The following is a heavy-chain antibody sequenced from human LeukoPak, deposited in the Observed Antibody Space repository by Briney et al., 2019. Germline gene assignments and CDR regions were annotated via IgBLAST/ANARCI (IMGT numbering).Heavy chain of an antibody. CDR2: IYTSGST. D-gene: IGHD2-2*01. CDR1: GGAISSYH. J-gene: IGHJ6*03. Sequence: SETLSLTCAVSGGAISSYHWSWIRQPAGKGLEWIGRIYTSGSTSYNPSLKSRVTISVDTSKNQFSLKLSSVTAADTAVYYCARLLVPAALSYYYYYMDVWGKGTTVTVSS. V-gene: IGHV4-4*07. CDR3: ARLLVPAALSYYYYYMDV.